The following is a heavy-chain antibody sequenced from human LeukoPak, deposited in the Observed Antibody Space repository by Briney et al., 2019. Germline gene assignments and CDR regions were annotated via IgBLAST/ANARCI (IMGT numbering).Heavy chain of an antibody. V-gene: IGHV4-59*01. CDR1: GGSISSYY. Sequence: SETLSLTCTVSGGSISSYYWSWIRQPPGKGLEWIGYIYYSGSTNYNPSLKSRVTISVDTSKNQFSLKLSSVTAADTAVYYCAREANYGSGKPDNWFDPWGQGTLVTVSS. D-gene: IGHD3-10*01. CDR3: AREANYGSGKPDNWFDP. CDR2: IYYSGST. J-gene: IGHJ5*02.